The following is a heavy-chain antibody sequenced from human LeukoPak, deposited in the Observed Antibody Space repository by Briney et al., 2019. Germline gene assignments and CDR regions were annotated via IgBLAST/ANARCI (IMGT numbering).Heavy chain of an antibody. V-gene: IGHV3-30-3*01. CDR3: ARSLSSTTSFFDY. J-gene: IGHJ4*02. CDR1: GFTFSSYA. Sequence: GRSLRLSCAASGFTFSSYAMHWVRQAPGKGLEWVAVISYDGSNKYYADSVKGRFTISRDNSKNTLYLQMNSLRAEDTAVYYCARSLSSTTSFFDYWGQGTLVTVSS. CDR2: ISYDGSNK. D-gene: IGHD2-2*01.